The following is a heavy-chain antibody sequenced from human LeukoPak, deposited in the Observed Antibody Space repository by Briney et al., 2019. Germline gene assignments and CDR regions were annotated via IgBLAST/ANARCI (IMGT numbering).Heavy chain of an antibody. D-gene: IGHD1-1*01. J-gene: IGHJ4*02. CDR3: ARVDTTLSYKLDY. V-gene: IGHV3-30*01. CDR1: GFTFSTYV. CDR2: ILFDGSNK. Sequence: GGSLRLSCAASGFTFSTYVMHWVRQAPGKGLQWVAVILFDGSNKYYADSVKGRFIISRHNSKNTVYLQMNNLRAEDTAMYYCARVDTTLSYKLDYWGQGTLVTVSS.